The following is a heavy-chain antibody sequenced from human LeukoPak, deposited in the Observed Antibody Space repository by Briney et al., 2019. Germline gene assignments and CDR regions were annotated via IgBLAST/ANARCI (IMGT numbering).Heavy chain of an antibody. CDR1: GFTFSSYG. Sequence: GGSRRLSCAASGFTFSSYGMHWVRQAPGKGLEWVAVIWYDGSNKYYADSVKGRFTISGDNAKDTVYLQMNSLRVEDTAVYYCIGSGGWPGYWGQGTLVTVSS. J-gene: IGHJ4*02. V-gene: IGHV3-33*03. CDR3: IGSGGWPGY. D-gene: IGHD1-26*01. CDR2: IWYDGSNK.